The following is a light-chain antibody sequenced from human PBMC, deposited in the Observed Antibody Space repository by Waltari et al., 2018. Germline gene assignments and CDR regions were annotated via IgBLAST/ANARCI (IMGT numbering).Light chain of an antibody. CDR2: DAS. Sequence: DIQMTQSPSTLSASVGDTVTITCRASRGVSSWLAWYQQKAGKAPTVLIYDASDLESGVPSRFSGSGSDTEFTLTISNLQPDDFATYYCQQYDSYVYTFGQGTKLEIK. CDR1: RGVSSW. V-gene: IGKV1-5*01. J-gene: IGKJ2*01. CDR3: QQYDSYVYT.